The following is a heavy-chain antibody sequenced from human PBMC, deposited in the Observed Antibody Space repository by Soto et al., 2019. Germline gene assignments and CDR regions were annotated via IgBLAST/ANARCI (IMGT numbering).Heavy chain of an antibody. CDR3: ATDANVDTAMALDY. CDR2: ISWNSGSI. Sequence: EVQLVESGGGLVQPGRSLRLSCAASGFTFDDYAMHWVRQAPGKGLEWVSGISWNSGSIGYADSVKGRFTISRDNAKNSLYLQMNSLRAEDTALYYCATDANVDTAMALDYWGQGTLVTVSS. J-gene: IGHJ4*02. D-gene: IGHD5-18*01. CDR1: GFTFDDYA. V-gene: IGHV3-9*01.